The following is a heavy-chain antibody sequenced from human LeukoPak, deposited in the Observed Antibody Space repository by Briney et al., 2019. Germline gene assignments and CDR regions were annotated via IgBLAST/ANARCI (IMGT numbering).Heavy chain of an antibody. CDR3: ARGRDRSKAGDH. Sequence: SETLSLTCAVHGGSCSDYYCSWIRQPPGKGLEWIGEIHPYGTFYYNSSLRSRLTISIDTSKTQFSLRLTSVTAADTAFYYCARGRDRSKAGDHWGQGTLVTVSP. V-gene: IGHV4-34*01. CDR1: GGSCSDYY. D-gene: IGHD5-24*01. J-gene: IGHJ4*02. CDR2: IHPYGTF.